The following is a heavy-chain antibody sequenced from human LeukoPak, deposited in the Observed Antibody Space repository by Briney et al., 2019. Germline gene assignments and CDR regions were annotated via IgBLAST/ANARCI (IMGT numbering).Heavy chain of an antibody. CDR3: ARRNTFDASIDF. Sequence: SETLSLTCTVSGASIGGHWWSWIRQPPGKGLEWVGDVFFNGDTNYNPSLKSRLTMSVATSTNQFSLTLRSVTAADSAIYYCARRNTFDASIDFWGQGILVVASS. J-gene: IGHJ4*02. CDR2: VFFNGDT. V-gene: IGHV4-59*08. CDR1: GASIGGHW. D-gene: IGHD3-16*01.